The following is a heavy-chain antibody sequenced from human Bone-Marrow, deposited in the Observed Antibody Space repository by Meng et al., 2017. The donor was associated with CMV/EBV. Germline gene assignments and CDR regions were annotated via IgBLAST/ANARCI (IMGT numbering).Heavy chain of an antibody. J-gene: IGHJ4*02. Sequence: GESLKISCQLSGYDISTYWVGWVRQMPGKGLEWMGLVYPDDSDIRYSPSFRGQVIISADKSISTAYLQWSSLKASDTAMYYCARHSAPLSRWELLYVDYWGQGTLVTVSS. CDR2: VYPDDSDI. D-gene: IGHD1-26*01. CDR1: GYDISTYW. CDR3: ARHSAPLSRWELLYVDY. V-gene: IGHV5-51*01.